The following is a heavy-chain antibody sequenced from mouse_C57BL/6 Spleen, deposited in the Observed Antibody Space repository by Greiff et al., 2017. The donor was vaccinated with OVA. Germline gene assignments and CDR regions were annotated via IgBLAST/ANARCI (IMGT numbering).Heavy chain of an antibody. D-gene: IGHD4-1*01. Sequence: QVHVKQSGAELVKPGASVKISCKASGYAFSSYWMNWVKQRPGKGLEWIGQIYPGDGDTNYNGKFKGKATLTADKSSSTAYMQLSSLTSEDSAVYFCARGWDEGYFDVWGTGTTVTVSS. J-gene: IGHJ1*03. CDR3: ARGWDEGYFDV. V-gene: IGHV1-80*01. CDR2: IYPGDGDT. CDR1: GYAFSSYW.